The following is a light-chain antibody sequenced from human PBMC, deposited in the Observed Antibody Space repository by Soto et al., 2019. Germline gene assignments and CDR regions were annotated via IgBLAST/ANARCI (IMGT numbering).Light chain of an antibody. CDR2: GAS. CDR1: QSVSSSY. V-gene: IGKV3-20*01. J-gene: IGKJ2*01. CDR3: QHYGSSPRYT. Sequence: EIVLTQSPGTLSLSPGERATLSCRASQSVSSSYLAWYQQTTGQAPRLLIYGASSRATGIPDRFSGSGSGTDFTLTISRLEPEDFAVYYCQHYGSSPRYTVGQGTKLEIK.